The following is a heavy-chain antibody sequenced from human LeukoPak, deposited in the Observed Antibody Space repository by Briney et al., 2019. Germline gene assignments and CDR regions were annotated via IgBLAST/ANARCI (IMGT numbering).Heavy chain of an antibody. CDR2: ICGRGGST. CDR1: GFTFSSYA. D-gene: IGHD6-13*01. V-gene: IGHV3-23*01. Sequence: GGSLRLSCAASGFTFSSYAMSWVRQAPGKGLEWVSAICGRGGSTNYADSVKGRFTISRDNSKNTLYLQMNSLRAEYTAVYYCAKDPEEYSSSSVSFDYWGQGTLVTASS. CDR3: AKDPEEYSSSSVSFDY. J-gene: IGHJ4*02.